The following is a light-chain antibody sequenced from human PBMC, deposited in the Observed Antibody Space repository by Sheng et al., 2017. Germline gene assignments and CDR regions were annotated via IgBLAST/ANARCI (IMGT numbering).Light chain of an antibody. Sequence: QSVLTQPPSASGTPGQRVTISCSGSSSNIGSNYVYWYQQLPGTAPKLLIYRNNQRPSGVPDRFSGSKSGTSASLAISGLRSEDEADYYCATWDDNLSGYVFGTGTTVTVL. CDR3: ATWDDNLSGYV. V-gene: IGLV1-47*01. J-gene: IGLJ1*01. CDR2: RNN. CDR1: SSNIGSNY.